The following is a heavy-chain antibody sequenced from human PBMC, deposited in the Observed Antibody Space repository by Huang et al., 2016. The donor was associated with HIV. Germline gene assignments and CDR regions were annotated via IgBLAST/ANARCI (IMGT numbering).Heavy chain of an antibody. CDR3: ARLRYVETASNGMDV. CDR2: IYPEDSNI. CDR1: GYSFISYW. Sequence: EVQLVQSGAEVKKPGESLKISCKGSGYSFISYWIGWVRQMSGKGLEWVGNIYPEDSNIRYSPSFQGQVTNSADKTISTAYLQWSSLKASDTAMYYCARLRYVETASNGMDVWGQGTTVTVSS. D-gene: IGHD5-18*01. J-gene: IGHJ6*02. V-gene: IGHV5-51*01.